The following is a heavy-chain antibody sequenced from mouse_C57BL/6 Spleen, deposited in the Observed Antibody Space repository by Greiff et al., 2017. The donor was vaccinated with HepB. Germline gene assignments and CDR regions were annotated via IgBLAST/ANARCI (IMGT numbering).Heavy chain of an antibody. CDR3: AREDYYSNADAMDY. CDR2: INYNYGTP. D-gene: IGHD2-5*01. J-gene: IGHJ4*01. CDR1: GYSFTDYN. Sequence: LQQSGPELVKPGASVKISCKASGYSFTDYNMNWVKQSTGKSVEWIGVINYNYGTPSYNQKFKGKATLTVDQSSNTANMQLNSLTSEVSADYYCAREDYYSNADAMDYWGQGTSVTVSS. V-gene: IGHV1-39*01.